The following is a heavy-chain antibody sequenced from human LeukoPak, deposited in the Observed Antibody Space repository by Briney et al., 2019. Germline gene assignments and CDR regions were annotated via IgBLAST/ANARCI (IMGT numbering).Heavy chain of an antibody. CDR1: RFTFSNYG. J-gene: IGHJ3*02. Sequence: PGRSLRLSCAGSRFTFSNYGMHWVRQAPGKGLEWVAVISIDGGEKHYGVSVRGRFTISRDNSKNTLYLQMNSLRAEDTAVYYCATLARFAFDIWGQGTMVTVSS. CDR3: ATLARFAFDI. D-gene: IGHD5-12*01. CDR2: ISIDGGEK. V-gene: IGHV3-33*05.